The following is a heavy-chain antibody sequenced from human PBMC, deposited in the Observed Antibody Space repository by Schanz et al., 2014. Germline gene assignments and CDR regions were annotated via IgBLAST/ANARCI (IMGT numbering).Heavy chain of an antibody. CDR1: GFTFSASA. CDR3: ARYAVTSILTPGFYY. CDR2: IKQDGSEK. J-gene: IGHJ4*02. Sequence: GQLVESGGGVVQPGRSLRLSCAASGFTFSASAMHWVRQAPGKGLEWVANIKQDGSEKYYVDSVKGRFTISRDNAKKSLYLRMNSLRAEDTAVYYCARYAVTSILTPGFYYWGQGTLVTVSS. D-gene: IGHD2-21*02. V-gene: IGHV3-7*04.